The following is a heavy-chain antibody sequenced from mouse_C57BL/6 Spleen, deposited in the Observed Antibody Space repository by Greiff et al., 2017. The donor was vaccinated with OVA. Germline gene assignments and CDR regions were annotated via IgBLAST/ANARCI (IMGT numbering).Heavy chain of an antibody. Sequence: VKLMESGPGLVQPSQSLSITCTVSGFSLTSYGVHWVRQSPGKGLEWLGVLWSVGSPDYNAAFISSLSISKDNSKSQVLFKMNSLQADDTAIYYCARFTTVVPWYFDVWGTGTTVTVSS. D-gene: IGHD1-1*01. CDR3: ARFTTVVPWYFDV. CDR2: LWSVGSP. V-gene: IGHV2-2*01. CDR1: GFSLTSYG. J-gene: IGHJ1*03.